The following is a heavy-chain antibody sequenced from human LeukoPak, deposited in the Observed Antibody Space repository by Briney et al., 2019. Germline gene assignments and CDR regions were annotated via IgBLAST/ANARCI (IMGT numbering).Heavy chain of an antibody. D-gene: IGHD2-15*01. J-gene: IGHJ4*02. Sequence: GASVKVPCKASGGTSSRYAMNWVRQAPGQGLEWMGGIIPFFGSANYAQKFRGRLTITTDESTFTSYMELSSLRYEDTAVYYCARGRDQTNTGYCDHWGQGTLVTVSS. CDR3: ARGRDQTNTGYCDH. CDR2: IIPFFGSA. V-gene: IGHV1-69*05. CDR1: GGTSSRYA.